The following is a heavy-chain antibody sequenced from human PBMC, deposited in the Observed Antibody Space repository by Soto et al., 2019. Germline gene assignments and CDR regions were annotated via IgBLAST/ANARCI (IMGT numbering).Heavy chain of an antibody. CDR2: MNPKTTNT. CDR1: GYTLTSHD. D-gene: IGHD7-27*01. J-gene: IGHJ4*02. Sequence: QVQLVQSGAEVKKPGASVKVSCKASGYTLTSHDINWVRQAPGQGPEWMGWMNPKTTNTGLAQMFQGRVTMTGDTSTNTTYMELNSLRSEDSAVYYCTRGANWGWGGFDYWGQGTLVTVSS. CDR3: TRGANWGWGGFDY. V-gene: IGHV1-8*01.